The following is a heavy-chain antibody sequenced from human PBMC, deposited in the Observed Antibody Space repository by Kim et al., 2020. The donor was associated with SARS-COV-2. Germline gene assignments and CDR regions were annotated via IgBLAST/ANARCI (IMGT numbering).Heavy chain of an antibody. CDR1: GGSISTTRCY. CDR2: IHFGGNI. CDR3: ARHLGDGYGYLYVDN. V-gene: IGHV4-39*01. J-gene: IGHJ4*02. Sequence: SETLSLTCSVSGGSISTTRCYWGWIRQPPGKGLEWIGSIHFGGNIFYNSSLQSRVTLSLDTSKNQVSLSLSSVTAADAAVYYCARHLGDGYGYLYVDNWGQGTLVTASS. D-gene: IGHD5-18*01.